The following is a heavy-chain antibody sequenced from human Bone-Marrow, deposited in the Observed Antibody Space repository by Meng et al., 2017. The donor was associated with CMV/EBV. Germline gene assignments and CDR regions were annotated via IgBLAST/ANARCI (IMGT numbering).Heavy chain of an antibody. Sequence: ASVKVSCKTSGYSFSNYGIIWVRQAPGQGLEWLGWISAHNGYTNHAEKFQGRVTMTTDTSTSTAYMELRSLRSEDTAVYYCARVGVRGSSWLGSHYYYGMDVWGQGTTVTVSS. CDR2: ISAHNGYT. J-gene: IGHJ6*02. D-gene: IGHD6-13*01. CDR1: GYSFSNYG. V-gene: IGHV1-18*01. CDR3: ARVGVRGSSWLGSHYYYGMDV.